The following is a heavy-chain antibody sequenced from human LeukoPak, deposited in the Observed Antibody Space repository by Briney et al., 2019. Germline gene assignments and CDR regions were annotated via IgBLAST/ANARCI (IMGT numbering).Heavy chain of an antibody. CDR2: IYYSGST. CDR3: ARSPLGASYSGSSPDDY. D-gene: IGHD6-6*01. CDR1: GGSISSYY. V-gene: IGHV4-59*01. Sequence: EPSETLSLTCTVSGGSISSYYWSWIRQPPGKGLEWIGYIYYSGSTNYNPSLKSRVTISVDTSKNQFSLKLSSVTAADTAVYYCARSPLGASYSGSSPDDYWGQGTLVTVSS. J-gene: IGHJ4*02.